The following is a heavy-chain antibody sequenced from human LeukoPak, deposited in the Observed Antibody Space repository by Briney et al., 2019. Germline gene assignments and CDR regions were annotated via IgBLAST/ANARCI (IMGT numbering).Heavy chain of an antibody. V-gene: IGHV4-59*08. CDR2: IYYSGST. CDR1: GGSNSSYY. CDR3: ARHEGGYTWYLAR. J-gene: IGHJ2*01. Sequence: SETLSLTCTVSGGSNSSYYWSWIRQSPGKGLEWIGYIYYSGSTNYNPSLKSRVTISVDTSKNQFSLKLTSVTAADTAVYYCARHEGGYTWYLARWGRGTLVTVSS. D-gene: IGHD5-12*01.